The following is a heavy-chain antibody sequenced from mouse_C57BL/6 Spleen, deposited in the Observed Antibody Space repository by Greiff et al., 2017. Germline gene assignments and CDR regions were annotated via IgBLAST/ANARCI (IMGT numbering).Heavy chain of an antibody. J-gene: IGHJ3*01. CDR3: ASPLPPLDSSGYVGWFAY. D-gene: IGHD3-2*02. CDR2: INPNYGTT. V-gene: IGHV1-39*01. CDR1: GYSFTDYN. Sequence: EVQLQQSGPELVKPGASVKISCKASGYSFTDYNMNWVKQSNGKSLEWIGVINPNYGTTSYNQKFKGKANLTVDKSSSTAYMQLNSLTSEDSAVYYCASPLPPLDSSGYVGWFAYWGQGTLVTVSA.